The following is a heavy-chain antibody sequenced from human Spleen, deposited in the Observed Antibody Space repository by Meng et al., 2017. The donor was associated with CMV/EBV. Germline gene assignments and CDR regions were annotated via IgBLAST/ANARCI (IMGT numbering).Heavy chain of an antibody. CDR1: SGSISSYY. CDR2: IYYSGST. D-gene: IGHD1-1*01. J-gene: IGHJ3*02. Sequence: SETLSLTCTVSSGSISSYYWSWIRQSPGKGLEWIGSIYYSGSTYYNPSLKSRVTISVDTSKNQFSLKLSSVTAADTAVYYCARDRYPGAFDIWGQGTMVTVSS. V-gene: IGHV4-59*12. CDR3: ARDRYPGAFDI.